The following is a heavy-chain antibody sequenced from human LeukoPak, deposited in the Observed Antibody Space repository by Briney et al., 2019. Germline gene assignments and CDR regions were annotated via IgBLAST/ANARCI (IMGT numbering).Heavy chain of an antibody. J-gene: IGHJ4*02. CDR2: IYYSGST. Sequence: SQTLSLTCTVPGGSISSGGYYWSWIRQHPGKGLEWIGYIYYSGSTYYNPSLKSRVTISVDTSKNQFSLKLSSVTAADTAVYYCARDLYSNYHLFDYWGQGTLVTVSS. V-gene: IGHV4-31*03. CDR1: GGSISSGGYY. D-gene: IGHD4-11*01. CDR3: ARDLYSNYHLFDY.